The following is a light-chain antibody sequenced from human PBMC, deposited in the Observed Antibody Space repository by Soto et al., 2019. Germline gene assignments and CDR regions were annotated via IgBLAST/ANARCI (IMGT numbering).Light chain of an antibody. CDR2: EGS. CDR3: CSYAGSTTWV. CDR1: SSDVGSYNL. Sequence: QSVLTQPAFVSGSPGQSTTISCTGTSSDVGSYNLVSWYQQHPGKAPKLIIYEGSKRPSGVSNRFSGSKSGNTASLTISGLQAVDEADYYCCSYAGSTTWVFGGGTKLTVL. J-gene: IGLJ3*02. V-gene: IGLV2-23*01.